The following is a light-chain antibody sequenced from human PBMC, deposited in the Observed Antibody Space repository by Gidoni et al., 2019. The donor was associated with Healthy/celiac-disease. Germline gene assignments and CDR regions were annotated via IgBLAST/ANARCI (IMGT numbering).Light chain of an antibody. CDR3: QQFNNWPPIR. Sequence: IVMTQSPATLSVSPGESATLSCRASQSVSSNLAWYQQKPGQAPRLLIYGASTRATGIPARFSGSGSGTEFTLTISSLQSEDFAVYYCQQFNNWPPIRFGPGTKVDIK. CDR1: QSVSSN. V-gene: IGKV3-15*01. CDR2: GAS. J-gene: IGKJ3*01.